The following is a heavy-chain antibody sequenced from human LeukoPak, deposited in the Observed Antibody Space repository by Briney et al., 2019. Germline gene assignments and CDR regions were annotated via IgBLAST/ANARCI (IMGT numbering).Heavy chain of an antibody. V-gene: IGHV3-15*01. CDR3: ATELLSHFDY. D-gene: IGHD2-21*02. CDR2: IQREIDGGTT. Sequence: GGSLRLSCEASGFTFSDAWMSWVRPAPGRGLEWVGRIQREIDGGTTDYAAPVKGRFTISRDDSKNTLYLQMNSLKIEDTAVYYCATELLSHFDYWSQGTLVTVSS. J-gene: IGHJ4*02. CDR1: GFTFSDAW.